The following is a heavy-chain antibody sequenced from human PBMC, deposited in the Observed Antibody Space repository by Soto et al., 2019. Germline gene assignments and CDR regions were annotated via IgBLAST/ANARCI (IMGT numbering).Heavy chain of an antibody. CDR2: FDPEDGET. V-gene: IGHV1-24*01. Sequence: ASVKVSCKVSGYTLTELSMHWVRQAPGKGLEWMGGFDPEDGETIYAQKFQGRVTMTEDTSTDTAYMELSSLRSEDTAVYYCASWGAGQILKNYYYGMDAWGQGTTVTVSS. D-gene: IGHD3-16*01. CDR1: GYTLTELS. J-gene: IGHJ6*02. CDR3: ASWGAGQILKNYYYGMDA.